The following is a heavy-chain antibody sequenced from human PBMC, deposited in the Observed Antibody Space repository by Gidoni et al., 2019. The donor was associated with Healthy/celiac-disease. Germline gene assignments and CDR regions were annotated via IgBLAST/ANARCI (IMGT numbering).Heavy chain of an antibody. CDR3: AKGTYYYDSSGYSYFDY. CDR2: ISGSGGST. V-gene: IGHV3-23*01. D-gene: IGHD3-22*01. CDR1: GFTFSSYA. Sequence: EVQLLESGGGLVQPGGSLRLSCAASGFTFSSYAMSWVRQAPGKGLEWVSAISGSGGSTYYADSVKGRFTISRDNSKNTLYLQMNSLRAEDTAVYYCAKGTYYYDSSGYSYFDYWGQGTLVTVSS. J-gene: IGHJ4*02.